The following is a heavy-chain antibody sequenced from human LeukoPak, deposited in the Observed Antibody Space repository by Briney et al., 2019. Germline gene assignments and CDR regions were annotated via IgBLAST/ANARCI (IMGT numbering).Heavy chain of an antibody. V-gene: IGHV3-7*01. CDR1: GFTFSSYA. D-gene: IGHD3-10*02. CDR3: AREMLGAFDI. J-gene: IGHJ3*02. Sequence: GGSLRLSCAASGFTFSSYAMSWVRQAPGKGLEWVANIKQDGSEKHYVDSVKGRFTISRDNAKNSLYLQMNSLRAEDTAVYYCAREMLGAFDIWGQGTMVTVSS. CDR2: IKQDGSEK.